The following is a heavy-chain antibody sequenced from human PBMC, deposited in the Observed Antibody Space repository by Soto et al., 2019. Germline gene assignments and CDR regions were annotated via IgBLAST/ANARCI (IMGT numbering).Heavy chain of an antibody. Sequence: QITLKESGPTLVKPTQPLTLTCTFSGFSLSTSGVGVGWIRQPPGKALEWLALIYGNDVKRYSPSLKNRLTIAKDTSKDQVVLTMTNMDPVDTATYYCAHSAIYTSTRFCFDYWGQGTLVTVSS. CDR2: IYGNDVK. V-gene: IGHV2-5*01. D-gene: IGHD6-13*01. CDR3: AHSAIYTSTRFCFDY. J-gene: IGHJ4*02. CDR1: GFSLSTSGVG.